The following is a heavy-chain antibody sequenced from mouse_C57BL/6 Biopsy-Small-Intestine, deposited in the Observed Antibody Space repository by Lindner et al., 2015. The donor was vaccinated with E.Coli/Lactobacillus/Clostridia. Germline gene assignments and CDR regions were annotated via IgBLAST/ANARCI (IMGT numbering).Heavy chain of an antibody. D-gene: IGHD2-3*01. CDR2: IYPGHSST. Sequence: VQLQESGAEVVKPGASVKMSCKASGYTFTSYWITWVKQRPGQGLEWVGDIYPGHSSTNFNEKFKIKATLTVDTSSNTAYMQLSSLTSEDSAVYFCARLGIFDGFSFAYWGQGTLVTVSA. J-gene: IGHJ3*01. CDR3: ARLGIFDGFSFAY. CDR1: GYTFTSYW. V-gene: IGHV1-55*01.